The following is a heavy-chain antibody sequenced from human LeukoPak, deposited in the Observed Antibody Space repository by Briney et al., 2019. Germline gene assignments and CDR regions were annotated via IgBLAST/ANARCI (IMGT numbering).Heavy chain of an antibody. J-gene: IGHJ3*01. CDR3: AREWETGV. Sequence: PGGSLRLSCAASGFAFTTYWMSWIRQLPGKGLEWVANINQDGTEKYYVDSVKGRFTISRDNAKNSLYLQMNSLRAEDTAVYYCAREWETGVWGQGTMVTVSS. D-gene: IGHD1-26*01. CDR1: GFAFTTYW. V-gene: IGHV3-7*01. CDR2: INQDGTEK.